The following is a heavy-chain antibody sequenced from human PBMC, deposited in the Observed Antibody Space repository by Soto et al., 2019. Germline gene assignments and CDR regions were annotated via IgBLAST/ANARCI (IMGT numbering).Heavy chain of an antibody. V-gene: IGHV4-4*08. D-gene: IGHD3-9*01. CDR1: GGSISSYY. Sequence: SETLSLTCTVSGGSISSYYWSWIRQPPGKGPEWIGYVYHTGSTDYNPSLQGRATISLDTSKNQFSLKLSSVTAADTAVYYCARKITYYDILTGYGVYYYYGMDVWGQGTTVTVSS. CDR2: VYHTGST. CDR3: ARKITYYDILTGYGVYYYYGMDV. J-gene: IGHJ6*02.